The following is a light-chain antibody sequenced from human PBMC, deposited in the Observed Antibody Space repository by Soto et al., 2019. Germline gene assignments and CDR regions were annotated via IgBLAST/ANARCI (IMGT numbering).Light chain of an antibody. CDR1: QSISSY. Sequence: DIQMTQSPSSLSASVGDRVTITCRASQSISSYLNWYQQKPGKAPKLLIYAASSLQSGVPSRFSGSGSGTDFTLTISSLQPEDFVTYYCQQSYSTPFPFGPGTKVDIK. CDR3: QQSYSTPFP. CDR2: AAS. J-gene: IGKJ3*01. V-gene: IGKV1-39*01.